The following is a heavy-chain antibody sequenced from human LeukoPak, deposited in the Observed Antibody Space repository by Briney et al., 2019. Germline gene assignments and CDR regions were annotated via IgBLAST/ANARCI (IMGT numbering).Heavy chain of an antibody. CDR3: ARVATLLGVTPDYFDY. Sequence: SETLSLTCTVSGGSISSYYWSWIRQPPGKGLEWIGYIYYSGSTNYNPSLKSRVTISVDTSKNQFSLKLSSVTAADTAVYYCARVATLLGVTPDYFDYWGQGTLVTVSS. D-gene: IGHD3-10*01. V-gene: IGHV4-59*01. CDR2: IYYSGST. J-gene: IGHJ4*02. CDR1: GGSISSYY.